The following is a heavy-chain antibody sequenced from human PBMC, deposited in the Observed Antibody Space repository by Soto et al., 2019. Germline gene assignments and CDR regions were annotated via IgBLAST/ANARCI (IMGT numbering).Heavy chain of an antibody. CDR2: INPNSGGT. D-gene: IGHD6-19*01. Sequence: QVQLVQSGAEVKKPGASVKVSCKASGYTFTGYYMHWVRQAPGQGLEWMGWINPNSGGTNYAQKFQGWVTMTRDTSISTAYMELSRLRSDDTAVYYCARDLGGSGWPAVGYYYYGMDVWGQGTTVTVSS. CDR3: ARDLGGSGWPAVGYYYYGMDV. V-gene: IGHV1-2*04. CDR1: GYTFTGYY. J-gene: IGHJ6*02.